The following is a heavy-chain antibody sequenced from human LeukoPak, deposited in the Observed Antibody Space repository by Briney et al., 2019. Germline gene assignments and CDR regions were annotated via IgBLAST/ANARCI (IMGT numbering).Heavy chain of an antibody. V-gene: IGHV3-21*01. CDR3: ARVVVVVAAKEDRRYYFDY. CDR1: GFTFSSYS. J-gene: IGHJ4*02. Sequence: GGSLRLSCAASGFTFSSYSMNWVRQAPGKGLEWVSSISSSSSYIYYADSVKGRFTISRDNAKNSLYLQMNSLRAEDTAVYYCARVVVVVAAKEDRRYYFDYWGQGTLVTVSS. CDR2: ISSSSSYI. D-gene: IGHD2-15*01.